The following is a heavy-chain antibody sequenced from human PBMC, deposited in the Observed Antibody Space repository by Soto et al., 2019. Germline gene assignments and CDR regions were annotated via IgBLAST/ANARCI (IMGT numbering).Heavy chain of an antibody. J-gene: IGHJ4*02. D-gene: IGHD6-19*01. Sequence: SETVSLTCAVSGGSISSGGYSWSWIRQPPGKGLEWIGYIYHSGSTYYNPSLKSRVTISVDRSKNQFSLKLSSVTAADTAVYYCARAGGLGAVAADYWGQGTLVTVSS. CDR2: IYHSGST. CDR1: GGSISSGGYS. V-gene: IGHV4-30-2*01. CDR3: ARAGGLGAVAADY.